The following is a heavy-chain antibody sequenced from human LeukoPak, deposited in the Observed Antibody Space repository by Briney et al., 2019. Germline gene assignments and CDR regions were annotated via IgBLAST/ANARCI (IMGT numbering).Heavy chain of an antibody. Sequence: GGSLRLSCAAAGFTFSSYEMNLGRQAPGKGLEWVSYISSSGSTIYYADSVKGRFTISRDNAKNSLYLQMNSLRAEDTAVYYCARGPSGYHNTGGQGTLVTVSS. CDR3: ARGPSGYHNT. CDR2: ISSSGSTI. D-gene: IGHD5-12*01. CDR1: GFTFSSYE. V-gene: IGHV3-48*03. J-gene: IGHJ4*02.